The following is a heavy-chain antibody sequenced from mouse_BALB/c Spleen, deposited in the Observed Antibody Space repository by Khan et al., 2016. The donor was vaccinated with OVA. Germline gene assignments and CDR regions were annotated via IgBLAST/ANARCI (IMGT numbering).Heavy chain of an antibody. J-gene: IGHJ3*01. D-gene: IGHD2-14*01. CDR1: GYTFTTYT. CDR3: AREGAYYRSDGWFAY. CDR2: IIPTNDYA. V-gene: IGHV1-4*01. Sequence: VQLQESGAELARPGASVKMSCKASGYTFTTYTIHWVKQGPGQGLEWIGYIIPTNDYANYNKKFKDRATLTADKSSSTAYMQLSSLTSEDSALYYCAREGAYYRSDGWFAYWGQGTLVTVSA.